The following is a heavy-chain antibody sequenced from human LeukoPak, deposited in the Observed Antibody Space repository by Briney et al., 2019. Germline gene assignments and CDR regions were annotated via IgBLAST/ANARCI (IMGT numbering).Heavy chain of an antibody. V-gene: IGHV3-21*01. Sequence: PGGSLRLSCAASGFTFSRYAMNWVRQAPGKGLEWVSYISTGGDYKFYADSLKGRFTVSRDNAKNSLFLQMDSLRAEDTAVYYCARSFCTSASCSKGYYYYVMDVWGQGTMVTVSS. D-gene: IGHD2-2*01. CDR3: ARSFCTSASCSKGYYYYVMDV. J-gene: IGHJ6*02. CDR2: ISTGGDYK. CDR1: GFTFSRYA.